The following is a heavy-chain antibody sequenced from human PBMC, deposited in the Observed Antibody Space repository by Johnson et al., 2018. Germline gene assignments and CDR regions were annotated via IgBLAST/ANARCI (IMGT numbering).Heavy chain of an antibody. D-gene: IGHD3-16*01. J-gene: IGHJ6*03. CDR1: GFTFSSYG. CDR3: ARDSDERGFYYYRDV. CDR2: ISYDGSNK. V-gene: IGHV3-30*03. Sequence: QVQLVESGGGVVQPGRSLRLSCAASGFTFSSYGMPWVRQAPGKGLEWVAVISYDGSNKYYGDSVKGRFTISRDNSNNTLYLEMNSLRAEDTAVYDGARDSDERGFYYYRDVWGKGTTCTVSS.